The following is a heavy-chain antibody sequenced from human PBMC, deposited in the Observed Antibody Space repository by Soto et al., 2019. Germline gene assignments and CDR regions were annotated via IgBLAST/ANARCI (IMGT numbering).Heavy chain of an antibody. CDR3: ARGAYYDFWSGYSAFDY. CDR1: GFTVSSNY. CDR2: IYSGGST. J-gene: IGHJ4*02. V-gene: IGHV3-53*01. Sequence: GGSLRLSCAASGFTVSSNYMSWVRQAPGKGLEWVSVIYSGGSTYYADSVKGRFTISRDNSRNTLDLQMTSLRVEDTAIYYCARGAYYDFWSGYSAFDYWGQGTLVTVSS. D-gene: IGHD3-3*01.